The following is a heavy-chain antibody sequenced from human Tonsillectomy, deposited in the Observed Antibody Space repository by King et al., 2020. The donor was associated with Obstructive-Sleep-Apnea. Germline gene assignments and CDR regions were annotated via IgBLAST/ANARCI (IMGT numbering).Heavy chain of an antibody. Sequence: VQLVESGGGLVQPGGSLILSCAASGFTFSSYSMNWVRQAPGKGLEWVSNIRSSSSTRYYADSVKGRFTISRDNAKNSLYLQMNSLRAEDTAVYYWARGLGYCSGGSCYQQRPFDLWGRGTLVTVSS. CDR2: IRSSSSTR. J-gene: IGHJ2*01. CDR3: ARGLGYCSGGSCYQQRPFDL. CDR1: GFTFSSYS. V-gene: IGHV3-48*04. D-gene: IGHD2-15*01.